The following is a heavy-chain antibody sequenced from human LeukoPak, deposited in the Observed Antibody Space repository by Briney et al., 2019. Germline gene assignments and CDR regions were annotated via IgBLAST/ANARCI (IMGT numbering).Heavy chain of an antibody. CDR3: VRTRGMDV. Sequence: SETLSLTCSVSGDSISSHYWTWIRQPPGKGLDWIGYIHNTGDTNYNPSRKGRVTISMETSKNQVSLKLSSVITADTAVYYCVRTRGMDVWGQGTAVTVSS. V-gene: IGHV4-59*11. CDR2: IHNTGDT. CDR1: GDSISSHY. J-gene: IGHJ6*02. D-gene: IGHD3-16*01.